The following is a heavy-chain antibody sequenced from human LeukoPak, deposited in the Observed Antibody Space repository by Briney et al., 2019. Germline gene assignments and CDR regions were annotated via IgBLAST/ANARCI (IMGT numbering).Heavy chain of an antibody. V-gene: IGHV1-2*02. CDR1: GYTFTGYY. CDR3: ASGIVATTLLGY. J-gene: IGHJ4*02. CDR2: INPKSGGT. Sequence: ASVKVSCKASGYTFTGYYMHWVRQAPGQGLEWMGWINPKSGGTNYAQKFQGRVTMTRDTSISTAYMELRSLRSDDTAVYYCASGIVATTLLGYWGQGTLVTVSS. D-gene: IGHD5-12*01.